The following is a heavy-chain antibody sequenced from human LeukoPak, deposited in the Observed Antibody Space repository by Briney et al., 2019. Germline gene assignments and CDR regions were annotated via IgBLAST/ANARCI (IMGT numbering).Heavy chain of an antibody. D-gene: IGHD3-10*01. Sequence: GGSLRLSCAASEFTFTSYELNWVRQAPGKGLEWVSYISSSGNTISYADSVKGRFTISRDNAKNSLYLQMSSLRDEDTAVYYCARPSYYGSGNYPCDYWGQGTLVTVSS. CDR3: ARPSYYGSGNYPCDY. J-gene: IGHJ4*02. CDR1: EFTFTSYE. V-gene: IGHV3-48*03. CDR2: ISSSGNTI.